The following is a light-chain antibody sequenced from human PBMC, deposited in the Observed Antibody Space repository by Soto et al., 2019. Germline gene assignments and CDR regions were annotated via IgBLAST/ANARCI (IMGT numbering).Light chain of an antibody. CDR3: QQAYTFPWT. V-gene: IGKV1-39*01. CDR1: QTLNNY. Sequence: DVQLTQSPSSLFASVGDRVTITCRASQTLNNYLNWYQHKPGKAPKFLIFASSSLQNGVPSRFSGRASGTDFTLTIDNLQPEDFATYFCQQAYTFPWTFGQGTRWIS. CDR2: ASS. J-gene: IGKJ1*01.